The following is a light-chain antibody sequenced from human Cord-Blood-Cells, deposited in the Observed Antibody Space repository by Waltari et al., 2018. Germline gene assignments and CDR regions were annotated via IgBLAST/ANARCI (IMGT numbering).Light chain of an antibody. CDR1: SSDVGGYHY. J-gene: IGLJ2*01. V-gene: IGLV2-8*01. Sequence: QSALTQPPSASGSPGQSVTISCTGTSSDVGGYHYVSWYQQHPGKAPKLMIDEVNKRPSGFPDRFSVSKAVNTAALTVSGLQAEDEADYYCSSYAGSNNVVFGGGTNLTFL. CDR3: SSYAGSNNVV. CDR2: EVN.